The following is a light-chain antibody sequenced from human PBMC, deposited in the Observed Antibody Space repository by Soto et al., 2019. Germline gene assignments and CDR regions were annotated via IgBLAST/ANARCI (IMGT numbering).Light chain of an antibody. J-gene: IGKJ2*01. Sequence: DIQMTQSPSSLSASVGDRVTITSRASQSISSYLNWYQQKPGKAPKLLIYAASGLQSGVPSRFSASGSGTDFTLSISSLQPEDFATYFCQQSYRIPQTFGQGTKLEIK. CDR2: AAS. CDR3: QQSYRIPQT. CDR1: QSISSY. V-gene: IGKV1-39*01.